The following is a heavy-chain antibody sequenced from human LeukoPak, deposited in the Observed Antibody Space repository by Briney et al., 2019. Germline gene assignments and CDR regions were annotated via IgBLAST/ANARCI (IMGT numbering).Heavy chain of an antibody. J-gene: IGHJ4*02. CDR3: ARIPHRGPDY. CDR2: ISGSGDDT. Sequence: GGSLRLSCVASGFAFGSYTMSWVRQAPGKGLEWVSGISGSGDDTNSADSVKGRFAISRDNSKNTVYLQMNSLIAEDTAVYYCARIPHRGPDYWGQGTPVTVSS. CDR1: GFAFGSYT. V-gene: IGHV3-23*01. D-gene: IGHD2-2*02.